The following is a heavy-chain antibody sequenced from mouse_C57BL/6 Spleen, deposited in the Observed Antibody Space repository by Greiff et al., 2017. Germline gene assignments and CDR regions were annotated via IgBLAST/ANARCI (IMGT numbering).Heavy chain of an antibody. Sequence: VQLQQPGAELVKPGASVKLSCKASGFTFTSYWMHWVQQRPGQGLEWIGMIHPNSGSTNYNEKFKSKATLTVDKASSTAYLQLSSLTSEDSAVYYCSRSTTVVDYAMDYWGQGTSVTVSS. CDR3: SRSTTVVDYAMDY. J-gene: IGHJ4*01. CDR1: GFTFTSYW. V-gene: IGHV1-64*01. CDR2: IHPNSGST. D-gene: IGHD1-1*01.